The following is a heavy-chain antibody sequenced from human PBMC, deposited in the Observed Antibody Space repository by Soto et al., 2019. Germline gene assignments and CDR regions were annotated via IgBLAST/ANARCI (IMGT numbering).Heavy chain of an antibody. V-gene: IGHV3-30*18. CDR2: ISSDGSNK. Sequence: QVQLVESGGGVVQPGRSLRLSCAASGFTFSSDGMHWVRQASGKGLEWVAVISSDGSNKYYADSVKGRFTISRDNSKNTLYLKMNSLRAEDEAVFYLTKDVGGGVSSSWYGLLFDHWGQGTLVTVSS. CDR1: GFTFSSDG. CDR3: TKDVGGGVSSSWYGLLFDH. J-gene: IGHJ4*02. D-gene: IGHD6-13*01.